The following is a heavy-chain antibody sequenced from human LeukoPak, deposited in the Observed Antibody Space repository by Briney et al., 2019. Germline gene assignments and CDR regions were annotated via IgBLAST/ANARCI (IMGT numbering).Heavy chain of an antibody. CDR1: GFTFSSYG. D-gene: IGHD6-19*01. CDR2: IRYDGSNK. Sequence: GGSLRLSCAASGFTFSSYGMHWVRQAPGKGLEWVAFIRYDGSNKYYADSVKGRFTISRDNSKNTLYLQMNSLRAEDTAVYYCAKDAYSSGWYVNYYYMDVWGKGTTVTISS. CDR3: AKDAYSSGWYVNYYYMDV. V-gene: IGHV3-30*02. J-gene: IGHJ6*03.